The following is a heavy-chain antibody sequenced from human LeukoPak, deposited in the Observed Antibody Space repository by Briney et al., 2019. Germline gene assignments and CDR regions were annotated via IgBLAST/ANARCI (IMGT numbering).Heavy chain of an antibody. D-gene: IGHD6-6*01. CDR2: ISSSSSYI. CDR3: ARVLSSSSPFDY. CDR1: GFTFSTYR. V-gene: IGHV3-21*01. Sequence: PGGSLRLSCAASGFTFSTYRMSWVRQAPGKGLEWVSSISSSSSYIYYADSVKGRFTISRDNAKNSLYLQMNSLRAEDTAVYYCARVLSSSSPFDYWGLGTLVTVSS. J-gene: IGHJ4*02.